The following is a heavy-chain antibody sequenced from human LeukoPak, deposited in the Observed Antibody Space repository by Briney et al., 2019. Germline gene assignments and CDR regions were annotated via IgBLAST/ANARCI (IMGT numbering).Heavy chain of an antibody. CDR2: IYTSGST. J-gene: IGHJ5*02. Sequence: PSETLSLTCTVSGGSISSYYWSWIRQPAGKGLEWIGHIYTSGSTNFNPSLKSRVTMSVDTSKNQFSLKLSSVTAADTAVYYCAREDSRRAAAGVLFWFDPWGQGTLVTVSS. CDR1: GGSISSYY. CDR3: AREDSRRAAAGVLFWFDP. V-gene: IGHV4-4*07. D-gene: IGHD6-13*01.